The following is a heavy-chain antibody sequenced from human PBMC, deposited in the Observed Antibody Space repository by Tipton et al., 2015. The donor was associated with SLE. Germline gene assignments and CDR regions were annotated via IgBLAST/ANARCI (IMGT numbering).Heavy chain of an antibody. CDR2: LRYDGSNK. J-gene: IGHJ4*02. Sequence: GSLRLSCAASGFTFSSYAMHWVRQAPGKGLEWVAFLRYDGSNKNYADSVKGRFTISRDNLKNTLYLQMNSLRAEDRAVYYCARDSWVVPHYFDYWGQGTLVTVSS. CDR3: ARDSWVVPHYFDY. V-gene: IGHV3-30*02. D-gene: IGHD2-15*01. CDR1: GFTFSSYA.